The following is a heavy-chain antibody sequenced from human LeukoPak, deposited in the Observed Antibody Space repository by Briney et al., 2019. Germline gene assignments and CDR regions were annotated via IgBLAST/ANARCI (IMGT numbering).Heavy chain of an antibody. V-gene: IGHV1-69*13. CDR2: IIPIFGTA. Sequence: SVKVSCKASGGTFSSYAISWVRQAPGQGLEWMGGIIPIFGTANYAQKFQGRVTITADESTSTAYMELSSLRSEDTAVYYCASAVGEIMAKRRYYYYYGMDVWGQGTTVTVS. D-gene: IGHD3-16*01. J-gene: IGHJ6*02. CDR3: ASAVGEIMAKRRYYYYYGMDV. CDR1: GGTFSSYA.